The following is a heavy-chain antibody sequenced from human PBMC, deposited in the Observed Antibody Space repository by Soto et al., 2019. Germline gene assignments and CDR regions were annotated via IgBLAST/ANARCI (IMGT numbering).Heavy chain of an antibody. V-gene: IGHV1-2*04. D-gene: IGHD3-3*01. CDR1: GYTFTGYY. J-gene: IGHJ6*02. CDR2: INPNSGGT. CDR3: ARALGYDFWSGLSSGYYGMDV. Sequence: GASVKVSCKASGYTFTGYYMHCVRQAPGQGLEWMGWINPNSGGTNYAQKFQGWVTMTRDTSISTAYMELSRLRSDDTAVYYCARALGYDFWSGLSSGYYGMDVWGQGTTVTV.